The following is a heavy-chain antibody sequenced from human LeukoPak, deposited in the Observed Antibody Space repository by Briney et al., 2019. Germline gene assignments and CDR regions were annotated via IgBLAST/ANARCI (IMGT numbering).Heavy chain of an antibody. J-gene: IGHJ4*02. CDR3: ARVEGSSSSFPFDY. CDR2: ISSSSSYI. D-gene: IGHD6-6*01. V-gene: IGHV3-21*01. CDR1: GFTFSSYS. Sequence: PGGSLRLSCAASGFTFSSYSMNWVRQAPGKGLEWVSSISSSSSYIYYADSVKGRFTISRDNAKNSLYLQMNSLRAEDTAVYYCARVEGSSSSFPFDYWGQGTLVTVSS.